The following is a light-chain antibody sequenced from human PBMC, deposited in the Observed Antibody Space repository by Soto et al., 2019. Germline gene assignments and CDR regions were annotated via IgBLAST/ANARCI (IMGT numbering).Light chain of an antibody. V-gene: IGLV2-8*01. CDR3: SSFAGTNTI. J-gene: IGLJ2*01. CDR1: SSDVGGYNY. CDR2: EVS. Sequence: QSALTQPPSASGSPGQSVAISCTETSSDVGGYNYVSWYQHHPGKGPKLVIYEVSKRPSGVPDRFSGPKSGNTASLTVSGLQAEDEADYYCSSFAGTNTIFGGGTKLTVL.